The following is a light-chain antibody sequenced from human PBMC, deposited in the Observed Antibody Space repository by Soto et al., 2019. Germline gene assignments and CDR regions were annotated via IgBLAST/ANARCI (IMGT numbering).Light chain of an antibody. CDR2: DVS. Sequence: QSALTQPASVSGSPGQSITIPCTGTSSDVGAYNYVSWYQQYPGKAPKLMIYDVSSRPSGISNRFSASKSGNTASLTISGLQTEDEADYYCLSYASSTAHVFGTGTKLTVL. CDR1: SSDVGAYNY. CDR3: LSYASSTAHV. J-gene: IGLJ1*01. V-gene: IGLV2-14*01.